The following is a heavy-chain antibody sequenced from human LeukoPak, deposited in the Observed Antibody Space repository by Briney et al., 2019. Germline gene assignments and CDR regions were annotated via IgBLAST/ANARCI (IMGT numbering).Heavy chain of an antibody. CDR3: AKGPGTMIVVVITPLDY. CDR2: ISGSGGST. V-gene: IGHV3-23*01. J-gene: IGHJ4*02. CDR1: GFTFSSYA. Sequence: PGGSLRLSCAASGFTFSSYAMSWVRQAPGKGLEWVSAISGSGGSTYYADSVKGRFTISRDNSKNTLYLQMNSLRAEDTAVYYCAKGPGTMIVVVITPLDYWGQGTLVTVSS. D-gene: IGHD3-22*01.